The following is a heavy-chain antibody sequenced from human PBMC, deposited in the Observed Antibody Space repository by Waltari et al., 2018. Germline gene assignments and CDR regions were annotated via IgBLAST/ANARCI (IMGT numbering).Heavy chain of an antibody. CDR1: GYTFTSYD. Sequence: QVQLVQSGAEVKKPGASVKVSCKASGYTFTSYDINWVRQATGQGLEWMGWMNPDNGNTGYAQKFQGRVTMTRNTSISTAYMELSSLRSEDTAVYYCARTRAKIVVVVADSSDYYYGMDVWGQGTTVTVSS. D-gene: IGHD2-15*01. V-gene: IGHV1-8*01. J-gene: IGHJ6*02. CDR2: MNPDNGNT. CDR3: ARTRAKIVVVVADSSDYYYGMDV.